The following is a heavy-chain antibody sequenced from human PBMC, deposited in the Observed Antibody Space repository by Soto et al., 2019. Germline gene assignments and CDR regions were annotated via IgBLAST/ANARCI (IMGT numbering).Heavy chain of an antibody. V-gene: IGHV3-15*01. D-gene: IGHD5-18*01. Sequence: GGSLRLSCAASGFTVSSNYMSWVRQAPGKGLEWVGRIRSKTDGGTADYAAPVKGRFTISRDDSENTLYLQMNSLKTEDTAVYYCSHGYYQYFESWGQGTLVTVS. CDR2: IRSKTDGGTA. CDR1: GFTVSSNY. CDR3: SHGYYQYFES. J-gene: IGHJ4*02.